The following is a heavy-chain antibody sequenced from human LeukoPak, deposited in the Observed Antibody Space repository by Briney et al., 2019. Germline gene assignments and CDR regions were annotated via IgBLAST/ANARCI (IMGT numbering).Heavy chain of an antibody. CDR3: ARGGSSSTSCYLFDY. CDR2: ISSSSSYI. CDR1: GFTFSSYS. J-gene: IGHJ4*02. D-gene: IGHD2-2*01. Sequence: GGSLRLSCAASGFTFSSYSMNWVRQAPGKGLEWVSSISSSSSYIYYADSVKGRFTISRDNAKNSLYLQMNSLRADDTAVYYCARGGSSSTSCYLFDYWGQGTLVTVSS. V-gene: IGHV3-21*01.